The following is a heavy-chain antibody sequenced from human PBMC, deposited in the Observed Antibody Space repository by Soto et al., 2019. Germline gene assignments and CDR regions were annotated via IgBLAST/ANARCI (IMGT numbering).Heavy chain of an antibody. D-gene: IGHD7-27*01. J-gene: IGHJ4*02. Sequence: PGGSLRLSCAASGFTFSRHWMHWVRQAPGKGLSWVSHIGPDGSRTRDADSVMGRFIISRDNARNTLYLQMNSLRDDDTAVYYCVREQNWASDYWAPGIMVTVS. CDR3: VREQNWASDY. CDR2: IGPDGSRT. CDR1: GFTFSRHW. V-gene: IGHV3-74*01.